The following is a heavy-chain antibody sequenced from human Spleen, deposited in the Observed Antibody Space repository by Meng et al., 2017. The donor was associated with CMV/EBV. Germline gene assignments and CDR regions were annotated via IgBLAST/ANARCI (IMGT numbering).Heavy chain of an antibody. CDR1: GGSFSGYY. CDR3: ARRDGRCLDY. J-gene: IGHJ4*02. V-gene: IGHV4-34*01. Sequence: QVQLQQWGAGLLDPSETLSLTCAVYGGSFSGYYWSWIRQPPGKGLEWIGEINHSGSTNYNPSLKSRVTISVDTSKNQFSLKLSSVTAADTAVYYCARRDGRCLDYWGQGTLVTVSS. D-gene: IGHD5-24*01. CDR2: INHSGST.